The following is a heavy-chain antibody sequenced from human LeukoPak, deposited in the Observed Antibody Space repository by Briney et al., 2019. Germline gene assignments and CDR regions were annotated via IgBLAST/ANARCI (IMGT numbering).Heavy chain of an antibody. V-gene: IGHV1-3*01. J-gene: IGHJ4*02. Sequence: ASVKVSCTASGYTFTHYAVHWVRQAPGQRLEWMGWTNVGNDYTESSQKFQDRLTITSDTTATTVYMELSSLRSEDTAVYYCARDDFSTYPGLNYFDYWGQGSLVTVSS. CDR2: TNVGNDYT. CDR3: ARDDFSTYPGLNYFDY. CDR1: GYTFTHYA. D-gene: IGHD4-11*01.